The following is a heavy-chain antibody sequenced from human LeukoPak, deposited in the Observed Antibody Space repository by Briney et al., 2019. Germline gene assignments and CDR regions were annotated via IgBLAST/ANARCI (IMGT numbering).Heavy chain of an antibody. V-gene: IGHV3-15*01. CDR2: IKSKTYDETT. J-gene: IGHJ3*02. CDR1: GFTFNNAW. D-gene: IGHD2-21*02. Sequence: PGGSLRLSCAASGFTFNNAWMKWVRQAPGKGLEWVGRIKSKTYDETTEYAAPVKGRFTISRDDSKNTLYLQMNSLKTEDTAVYYCSTDEYCGGDCYSRWGIGAFDIWGQGTMVTVSS. CDR3: STDEYCGGDCYSRWGIGAFDI.